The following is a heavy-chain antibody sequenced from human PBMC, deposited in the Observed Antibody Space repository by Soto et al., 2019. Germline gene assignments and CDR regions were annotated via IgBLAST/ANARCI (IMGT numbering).Heavy chain of an antibody. D-gene: IGHD6-19*01. CDR3: ARGDSSGLRTDAFGI. CDR2: ISSSSSYI. J-gene: IGHJ3*02. CDR1: GFSFSSYS. Sequence: EVQLVESGGGLVKPGGSLRLSCAASGFSFSSYSMNWVRQAPGKGLEWVSSISSSSSYIYYADSVKGRFTISRDNAKNSLYLQMNSVRAEDTAGYSCARGDSSGLRTDAFGIWGQGTMVTVSS. V-gene: IGHV3-21*01.